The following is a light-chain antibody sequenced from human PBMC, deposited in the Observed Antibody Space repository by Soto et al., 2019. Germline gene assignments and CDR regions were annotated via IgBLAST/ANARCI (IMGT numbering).Light chain of an antibody. CDR1: QSISSW. CDR2: KAS. CDR3: QQYNSYWT. V-gene: IGKV1-5*03. Sequence: DLQMTQSPSTLSASVGDRVTITCRASQSISSWLAWYQQKPGKAPKLLIYKASSLESGVPSRFSGIGSGTEFTLTISSLQPDDFATYYCQQYNSYWTFGQGTKVEIK. J-gene: IGKJ1*01.